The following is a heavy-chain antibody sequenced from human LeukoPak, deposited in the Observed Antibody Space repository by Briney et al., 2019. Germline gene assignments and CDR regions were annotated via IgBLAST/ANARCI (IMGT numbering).Heavy chain of an antibody. V-gene: IGHV5-51*01. J-gene: IGHJ4*02. CDR3: AREGGSNPTFDI. Sequence: GESPKISCKGSGYSFTTYWIGWVRPMRGKGLEWMGIIYPGDSDTRYSPSFQGQVTTSADKSISTAYLQWSSLKASDNAMYYCAREGGSNPTFDIWGQGTLVTVSS. CDR1: GYSFTTYW. CDR2: IYPGDSDT. D-gene: IGHD1-26*01.